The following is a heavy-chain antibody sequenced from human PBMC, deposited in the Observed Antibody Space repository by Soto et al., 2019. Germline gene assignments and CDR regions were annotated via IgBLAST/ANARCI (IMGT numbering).Heavy chain of an antibody. CDR2: ISGSGGST. CDR1: GFTFSSYA. D-gene: IGHD3-16*01. Sequence: EVQLLESGGGLVQPGGSLRLSCAASGFTFSSYAMSWVRPDPGKWLVLVSAISGSGGSTYYADSVKGRFTISRDKSNNTLYLEMNRLRAEDTAVYYCAIEGGRGGGCFDYWGQGTLVTVAS. CDR3: AIEGGRGGGCFDY. J-gene: IGHJ4*02. V-gene: IGHV3-23*01.